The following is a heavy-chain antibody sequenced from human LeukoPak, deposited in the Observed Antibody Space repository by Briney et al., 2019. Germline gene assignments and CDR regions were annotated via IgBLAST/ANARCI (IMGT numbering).Heavy chain of an antibody. Sequence: PGGTLRLSCAASGFTFSSYGMSWVRQAPGKGLEWVSYISSSSSTIYYADSVKGRFTISRDNAKNSLYLQMNSLRAEDTAVYYCARGRPTPFSCGGDCYGAFDIWGQGTMVTVSS. CDR2: ISSSSSTI. CDR1: GFTFSSYG. J-gene: IGHJ3*02. V-gene: IGHV3-48*01. D-gene: IGHD2-21*02. CDR3: ARGRPTPFSCGGDCYGAFDI.